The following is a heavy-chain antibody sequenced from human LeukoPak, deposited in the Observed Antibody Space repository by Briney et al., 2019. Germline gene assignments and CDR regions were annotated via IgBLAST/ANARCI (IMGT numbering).Heavy chain of an antibody. Sequence: GGSLRLSCAASGFTFSSYWMHWVRQVPGKGLVWVARINPGGSSITYADSVKGRFTISRDNPKNTLYLQMNSLRAEDTAIYYCVKEYFGFAFDYWGQGTVVTVSS. D-gene: IGHD3-9*01. V-gene: IGHV3-74*01. CDR1: GFTFSSYW. CDR3: VKEYFGFAFDY. CDR2: INPGGSSI. J-gene: IGHJ4*02.